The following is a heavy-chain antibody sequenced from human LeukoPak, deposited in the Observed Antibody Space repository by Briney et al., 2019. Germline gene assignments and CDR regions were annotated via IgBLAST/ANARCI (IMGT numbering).Heavy chain of an antibody. CDR3: ARDDALGDNALDI. CDR1: GFSISSNY. V-gene: IGHV3-66*01. Sequence: GGSLRLSCAASGFSISSNYMSWVRQAPGKGLEWVAVIYRGGDTYYAESVKGRITISRDNSKNTLFLQMNSLRAEDTAVYYCARDDALGDNALDIWGQGTMVTVSS. D-gene: IGHD3-16*01. CDR2: IYRGGDT. J-gene: IGHJ3*02.